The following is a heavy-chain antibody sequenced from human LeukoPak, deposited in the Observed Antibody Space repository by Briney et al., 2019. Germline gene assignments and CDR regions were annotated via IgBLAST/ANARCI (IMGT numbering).Heavy chain of an antibody. D-gene: IGHD4-23*01. CDR3: TWMATVVTVDI. Sequence: GGSLRLSCALSGLSFRDAWLCWVRQAPGNGLEWIGRTIGGNGPADHAAPVKGRFTISRDYSKDTMYLHMNSLKTEDTAVYYCTWMATVVTVDIWGQGTLVTVSS. CDR1: GLSFRDAW. J-gene: IGHJ4*02. V-gene: IGHV3-15*01. CDR2: TIGGNGPA.